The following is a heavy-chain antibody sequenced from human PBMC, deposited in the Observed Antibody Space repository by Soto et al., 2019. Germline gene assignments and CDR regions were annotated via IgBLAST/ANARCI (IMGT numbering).Heavy chain of an antibody. D-gene: IGHD3-22*01. V-gene: IGHV2-5*02. J-gene: IGHJ1*01. CDR3: AHIAYYYDSSGYYSNAEYFQH. Sequence: QITLKESGPTLGKPTQTLTLTCTFSGFSLSTSGVGVGWIRQPPGKALEWLALIYWDDDKRYSPSLKSRLTINKDNSKNQVVLTMTNMDPVDTAPYYCAHIAYYYDSSGYYSNAEYFQHWGQGTLVTVSS. CDR1: GFSLSTSGVG. CDR2: IYWDDDK.